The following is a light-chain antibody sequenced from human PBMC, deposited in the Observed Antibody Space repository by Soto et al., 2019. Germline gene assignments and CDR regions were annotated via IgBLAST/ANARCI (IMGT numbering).Light chain of an antibody. J-gene: IGLJ2*01. CDR3: QLWDSSSVV. Sequence: SSELAQPLSVSVALGQTARITCGGNHIGSKDVHWYQQKPGQAPVLVIYNDSNRPSGIPERFSASNSGNTATLTISRAQAGDEADYYCQLWDSSSVVFGGGTKLTVL. V-gene: IGLV3-9*01. CDR2: NDS. CDR1: HIGSKD.